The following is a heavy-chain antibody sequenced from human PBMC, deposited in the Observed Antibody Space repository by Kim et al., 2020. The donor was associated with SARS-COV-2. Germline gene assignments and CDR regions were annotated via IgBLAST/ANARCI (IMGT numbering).Heavy chain of an antibody. CDR3: ARVSRYDSSGYYYANDAFDI. V-gene: IGHV1-8*01. D-gene: IGHD3-22*01. CDR2: MNPNSGNT. J-gene: IGHJ3*02. Sequence: ASVKVSCKASGYTFTSYDINWVRQATGQGLEWMGWMNPNSGNTGYAQKFQGRVTMTRNTSISTAYMELSSLRSEDTAVYYCARVSRYDSSGYYYANDAFDIWGQGTMVTVSS. CDR1: GYTFTSYD.